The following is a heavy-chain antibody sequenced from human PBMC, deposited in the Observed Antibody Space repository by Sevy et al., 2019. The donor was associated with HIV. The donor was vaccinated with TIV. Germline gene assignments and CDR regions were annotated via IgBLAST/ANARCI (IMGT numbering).Heavy chain of an antibody. J-gene: IGHJ6*02. CDR2: IVVGSGNT. Sequence: ASVKVSCKASGFTFTSSAVQWVRQARGQRLEWIGWIVVGSGNTNYARKFQERVTITRDMPTGTAYMELSSLRSEETAVYYCAADTRLYGMDVWGQGTTVNVS. CDR3: AADTRLYGMDV. V-gene: IGHV1-58*01. CDR1: GFTFTSSA.